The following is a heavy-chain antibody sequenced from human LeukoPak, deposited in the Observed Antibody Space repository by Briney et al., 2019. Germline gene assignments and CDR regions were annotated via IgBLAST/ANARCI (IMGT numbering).Heavy chain of an antibody. D-gene: IGHD2-2*01. CDR2: ISSSGSTI. J-gene: IGHJ3*02. Sequence: GGSLRLSCAASGFTFSSYEMNWVRQAPGKGLEWVSYISSSGSTIYYADSVKGRFTISRDNSKNTLYLQVSSLRVEDTAIYYCAKCSDTCYANAFDIWGQGTMVTVSS. CDR1: GFTFSSYE. CDR3: AKCSDTCYANAFDI. V-gene: IGHV3-48*03.